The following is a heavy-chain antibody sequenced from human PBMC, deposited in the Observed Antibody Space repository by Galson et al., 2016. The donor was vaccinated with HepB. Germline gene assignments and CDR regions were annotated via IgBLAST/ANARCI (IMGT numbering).Heavy chain of an antibody. CDR2: SRNKAHSYAT. J-gene: IGHJ3*02. CDR3: ARVGYYDNRGDATDALDI. V-gene: IGHV3-72*01. Sequence: SLRLSCAASGFIFSDYHMDWVRQAPGTGLEWVGRSRNKAHSYATRYAASVQGRFTISRDDSKKSLFLQINSLKTDDTAVYYCARVGYYDNRGDATDALDIWGQGTMVTVSS. CDR1: GFIFSDYH. D-gene: IGHD3-22*01.